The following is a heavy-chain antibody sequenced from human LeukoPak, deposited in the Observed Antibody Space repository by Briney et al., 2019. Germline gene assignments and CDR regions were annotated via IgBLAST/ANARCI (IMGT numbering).Heavy chain of an antibody. D-gene: IGHD3-16*01. CDR3: ASHWGGY. Sequence: GGSLRLSCAASGFTVSSNYMSWVRQAPGKGLEWVSIIYDSGDTYYADSVKGRFTISRDNSKNTPYLQMNRLRDEDTAVYYCASHWGGYWGQGTLVTVSS. CDR1: GFTVSSNY. J-gene: IGHJ4*02. V-gene: IGHV3-53*01. CDR2: IYDSGDT.